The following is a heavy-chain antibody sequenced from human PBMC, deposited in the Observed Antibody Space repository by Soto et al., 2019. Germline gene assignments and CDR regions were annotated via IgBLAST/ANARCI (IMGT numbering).Heavy chain of an antibody. V-gene: IGHV2-5*02. CDR2: IYWDDDK. CDR3: AHRPGSDTFDI. Sequence: QITLKESGPTLVKPTQTLTLTCTFSGFSFSTRGVGVGWIRQPPGKALERLALIYWDDDKRYSPSLKSRLTITKDTATNQVVLTMTHMDPVDAATYYCAHRPGSDTFDIWGQGTMVTVSS. D-gene: IGHD3-10*01. CDR1: GFSFSTRGVG. J-gene: IGHJ3*02.